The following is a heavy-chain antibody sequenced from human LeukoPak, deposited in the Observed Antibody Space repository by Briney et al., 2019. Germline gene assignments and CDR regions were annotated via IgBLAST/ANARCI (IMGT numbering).Heavy chain of an antibody. CDR1: GFTFSSYW. J-gene: IGHJ4*02. V-gene: IGHV3-74*01. CDR2: INSDGSRT. D-gene: IGHD3-22*01. CDR3: ARGYYDRSGYYGPYFDY. Sequence: GGSLILSCATSGFTFSSYWMHWVRQAPGKGLVWVSRINSDGSRTSSADSVKGRFTISRDNAKNTLYLQMNSLRAEDTAVYYCARGYYDRSGYYGPYFDYWGQGTLVTVSS.